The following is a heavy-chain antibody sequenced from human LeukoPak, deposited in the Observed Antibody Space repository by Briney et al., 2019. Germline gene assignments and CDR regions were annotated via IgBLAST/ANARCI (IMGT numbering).Heavy chain of an antibody. D-gene: IGHD1-26*01. J-gene: IGHJ4*02. Sequence: PGGSLRLSCAVSGFTFSSYYMHWVRQAPGKGLVWVSRINSDGRSTSYADSVKGRFTISRDNANNVLYLQMNSLRAEDTAVYYCARDPTYYLRYGYFDSWGQGTLVTVSS. V-gene: IGHV3-74*01. CDR1: GFTFSSYY. CDR3: ARDPTYYLRYGYFDS. CDR2: INSDGRST.